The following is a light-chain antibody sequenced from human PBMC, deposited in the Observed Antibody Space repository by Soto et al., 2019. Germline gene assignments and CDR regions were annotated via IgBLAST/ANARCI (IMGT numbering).Light chain of an antibody. CDR3: QQYNDWPRT. J-gene: IGKJ1*01. CDR1: PSVDNH. CDR2: GAS. V-gene: IGKV3-15*01. Sequence: VMRHVPDTLSAYPGESATLSFMARPSVDNHLALYPQKPGQAPRLLIYGASNRATGIPARFSGSGSGTEFTLTISSLQSEDFAVYYCQQYNDWPRTFGQGTKVDIK.